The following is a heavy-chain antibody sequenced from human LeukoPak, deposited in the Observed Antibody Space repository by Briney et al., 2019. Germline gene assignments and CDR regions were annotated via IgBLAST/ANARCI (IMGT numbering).Heavy chain of an antibody. CDR3: AKAYSSSWADFDY. V-gene: IGHV3-30*02. CDR2: IRYGGSDK. D-gene: IGHD6-13*01. CDR1: GFTFCSYG. J-gene: IGHJ4*02. Sequence: GGSLRLSCAASGFTFCSYGMHWVRQAPGTGLEGVTFIRYGGSDKYYADSVKGRFTISRDNSKNTLYLQMNSLRAEDTALYYCAKAYSSSWADFDYWGQGTLVTVSS.